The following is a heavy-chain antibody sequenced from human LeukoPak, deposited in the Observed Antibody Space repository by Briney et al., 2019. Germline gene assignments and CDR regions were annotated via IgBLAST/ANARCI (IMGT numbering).Heavy chain of an antibody. CDR1: GFPFSNHG. V-gene: IGHV3-33*01. J-gene: IGHJ4*02. Sequence: GRSLRLSCATSGFPFSNHGMYWVRQAPGKGLEWAAIIWYDGSKKYYGDSVKGRFTVSRDNSKNTLYLQMNSLRAEDTAVYYCAMYSGSDWELNYWGRGTLVTVSS. CDR2: IWYDGSKK. CDR3: AMYSGSDWELNY. D-gene: IGHD5-12*01.